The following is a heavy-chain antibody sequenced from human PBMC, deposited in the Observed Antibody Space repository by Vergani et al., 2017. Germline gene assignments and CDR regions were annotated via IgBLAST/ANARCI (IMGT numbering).Heavy chain of an antibody. Sequence: EVQLVQSGAEVKKPGESLRLSCKGSGYSFTSYWISWVRQMPGKGLEWMGRIDPSDSYTNYSPSFQGHVTISADKSISTAYLQWSSLKASDTAMYYCARVVPAAIMEVAFDIWGQGTMVTVSS. CDR3: ARVVPAAIMEVAFDI. J-gene: IGHJ3*02. D-gene: IGHD2-2*02. CDR2: IDPSDSYT. CDR1: GYSFTSYW. V-gene: IGHV5-10-1*03.